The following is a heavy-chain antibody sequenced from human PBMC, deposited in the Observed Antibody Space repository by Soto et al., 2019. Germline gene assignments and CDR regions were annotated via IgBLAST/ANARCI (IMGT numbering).Heavy chain of an antibody. CDR2: ISPNSGGT. CDR3: ARDRVPFSSSSGHYYYGMDV. Sequence: ASVNVSCKASGYTFTGYYMHWVRQAPGQGLEWMGWISPNSGGTNFAHKFQGRVTMTTDTSINTAYMELSRLTYDDTAVYYCARDRVPFSSSSGHYYYGMDVWGQGTTVTVSS. V-gene: IGHV1-2*02. D-gene: IGHD6-6*01. CDR1: GYTFTGYY. J-gene: IGHJ6*02.